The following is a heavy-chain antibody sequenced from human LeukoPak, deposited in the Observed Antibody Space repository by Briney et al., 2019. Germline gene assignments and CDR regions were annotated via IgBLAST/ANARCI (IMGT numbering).Heavy chain of an antibody. V-gene: IGHV1-18*01. CDR2: ISAYNGNT. J-gene: IGHJ4*02. D-gene: IGHD6-19*01. CDR1: GYTFTSYG. CDR3: ATIGMGSGWTSFDY. Sequence: ASVKVSCKASGYTFTSYGISWVRQAPGQGLEWMGWISAYNGNTDYAQKVQGRVTMTTDTSTSTAYMELSSLRSEDTAVYYCATIGMGSGWTSFDYWGQGTLVTVSS.